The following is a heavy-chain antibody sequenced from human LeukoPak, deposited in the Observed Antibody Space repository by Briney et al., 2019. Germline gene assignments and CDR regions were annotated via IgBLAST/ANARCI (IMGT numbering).Heavy chain of an antibody. CDR2: MNPNSGNT. CDR3: ARGWWCSGGSCYGDY. J-gene: IGHJ4*02. Sequence: SVKVSCKASGYTFTSYDINWVRQATGQGLEWMGWMNPNSGNTGYAQKFQGRVTMTRNTSISTAYMELSSLRSDDTAVYYCARGWWCSGGSCYGDYWSQGTLVTVSS. V-gene: IGHV1-8*01. D-gene: IGHD2-15*01. CDR1: GYTFTSYD.